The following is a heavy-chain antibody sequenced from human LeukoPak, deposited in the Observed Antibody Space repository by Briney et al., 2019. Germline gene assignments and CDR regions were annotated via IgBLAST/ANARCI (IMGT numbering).Heavy chain of an antibody. Sequence: TGGSLRLSCAASGFTFSSYSMNWVRQAPGKGLGWVSSISSSSSYIYYADTVKGRFTISRDNAKNSLYLQMNSLRAEDTAVYYCARGDFWSGYYRYFDYWGQGTLVTVSS. V-gene: IGHV3-21*01. CDR3: ARGDFWSGYYRYFDY. CDR1: GFTFSSYS. D-gene: IGHD3-3*01. CDR2: ISSSSSYI. J-gene: IGHJ4*02.